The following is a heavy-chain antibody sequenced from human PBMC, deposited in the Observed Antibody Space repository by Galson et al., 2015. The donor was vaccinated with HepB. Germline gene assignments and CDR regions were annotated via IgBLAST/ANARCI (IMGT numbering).Heavy chain of an antibody. CDR3: AREDGSGWYHY. CDR2: INGDGTSI. D-gene: IGHD6-19*01. J-gene: IGHJ4*02. CDR1: GFSISSSW. Sequence: SLRLSCAAPGFSISSSWMHWVRQAPGKGLMWVSRINGDGTSISYADSVKGRFTISRDNAKNTLYLQMNSLRAEDTAVYYCAREDGSGWYHYWGQGTLVTASS. V-gene: IGHV3-74*01.